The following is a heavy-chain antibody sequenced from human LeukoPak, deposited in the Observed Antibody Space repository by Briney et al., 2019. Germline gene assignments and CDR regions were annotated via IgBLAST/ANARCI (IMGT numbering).Heavy chain of an antibody. CDR3: ARHRVLRRYFDWLPFDY. J-gene: IGHJ4*02. CDR2: IYYSGST. V-gene: IGHV4-39*01. CDR1: GGSISSSSYY. Sequence: SETLSLTCTVSGGSISSSSYYWGWIRQPPGKGLEWIGSIYYSGSTYYNPSLKSRVTISVDTSKNQFSLRLSSVTAADTAVYYCARHRVLRRYFDWLPFDYWGQGTLVTVSS. D-gene: IGHD3-9*01.